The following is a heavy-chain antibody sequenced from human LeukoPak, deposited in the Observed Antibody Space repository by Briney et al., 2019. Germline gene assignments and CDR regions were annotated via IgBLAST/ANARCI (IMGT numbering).Heavy chain of an antibody. CDR3: ATEYSSGPKVRFDP. D-gene: IGHD6-19*01. V-gene: IGHV1-24*01. Sequence: ASVKVSCKVSGYTLTELSMHWVRQAPGKGLEWMGGFDPEDGETIYAQKFQGRVTMTEDTSTDTAYMELSSLRSEDTAVYYCATEYSSGPKVRFDPWGQGTLVTASS. J-gene: IGHJ5*02. CDR1: GYTLTELS. CDR2: FDPEDGET.